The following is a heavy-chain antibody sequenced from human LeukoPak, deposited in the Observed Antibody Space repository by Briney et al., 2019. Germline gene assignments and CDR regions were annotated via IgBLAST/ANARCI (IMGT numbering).Heavy chain of an antibody. J-gene: IGHJ6*03. Sequence: SETLSLTCTASGGSISSYYWSWIRQPAGKGLEWIGRIYTSGSTNYNPSLKSRVTMSVDTSKNQFSLKLSSVTAADTAVYYCAKDGIEVTYGGAYYYYYMDVWGKGTTVTVSS. CDR2: IYTSGST. CDR1: GGSISSYY. D-gene: IGHD2-21*02. CDR3: AKDGIEVTYGGAYYYYYMDV. V-gene: IGHV4-4*07.